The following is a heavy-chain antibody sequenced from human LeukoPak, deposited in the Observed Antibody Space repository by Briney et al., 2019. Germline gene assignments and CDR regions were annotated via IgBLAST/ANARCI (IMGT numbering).Heavy chain of an antibody. J-gene: IGHJ4*02. CDR2: ITPNSGGT. V-gene: IGHV1-2*02. Sequence: ASVKVSCKASGYTFTGYYMHWVRQAPGQGLEWMGWITPNSGGTNYAQKFQGRVTMTRDTAISTAYMELSRLRSDDTAVYYCARDKPSDYYDTSGYSSGFLDSWGKGTLVTVS. D-gene: IGHD3-22*01. CDR1: GYTFTGYY. CDR3: ARDKPSDYYDTSGYSSGFLDS.